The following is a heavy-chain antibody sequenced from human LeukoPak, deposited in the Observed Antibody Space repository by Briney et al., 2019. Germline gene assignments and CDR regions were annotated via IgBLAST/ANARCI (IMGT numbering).Heavy chain of an antibody. D-gene: IGHD6-19*01. CDR3: AKVGSSGWYAMDV. CDR1: GLTFTYYA. V-gene: IGHV3-23*01. Sequence: GGSLRLSCTASGLTFTYYAMTWVRQAPGKGLEWVSLISGSGGSAKYADSVKGWFTISRDNSKNTLFLQMSSLRAEDTAIYYCAKVGSSGWYAMDVWGRGTSVTVS. J-gene: IGHJ6*02. CDR2: ISGSGGSA.